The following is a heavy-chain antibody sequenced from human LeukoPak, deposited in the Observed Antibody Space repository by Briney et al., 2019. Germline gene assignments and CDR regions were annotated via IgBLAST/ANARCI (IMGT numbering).Heavy chain of an antibody. CDR1: GGSISSYY. Sequence: PSETLSLTCTVSGGSISSYYWSWIRQPPGKGLEWIGYIYYSGSTNYNPSLKSRVTISVDTSRNQFSLKLSSVTAADTAVYYCAREYSSSSPFDPWGQGTLVTVSS. CDR2: IYYSGST. D-gene: IGHD6-13*01. V-gene: IGHV4-59*01. J-gene: IGHJ5*02. CDR3: AREYSSSSPFDP.